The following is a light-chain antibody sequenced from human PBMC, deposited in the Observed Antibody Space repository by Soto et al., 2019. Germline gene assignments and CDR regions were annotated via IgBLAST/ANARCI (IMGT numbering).Light chain of an antibody. V-gene: IGLV1-44*01. J-gene: IGLJ2*01. CDR1: SSNIGSNT. CDR3: AAWDDRLNGPV. Sequence: QSVLTQPPSASGTPGQRVTISCSGSSSNIGSNTVNWYQQLPGTAPKLLIHSNNQRPSGVPDRFSDSKSGTSASLAISGLQSEDEADYYCAAWDDRLNGPVFGGGTQLNVL. CDR2: SNN.